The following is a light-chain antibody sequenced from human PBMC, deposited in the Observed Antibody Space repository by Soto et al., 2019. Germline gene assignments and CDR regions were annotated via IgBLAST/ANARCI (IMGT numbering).Light chain of an antibody. CDR1: QGIKNY. J-gene: IGKJ1*01. CDR2: AAS. Sequence: DIQLTQSPSFLSASVGDRVTITCRASQGIKNYLAWYQQKPGKAPKLLIYAASSLQSGVPSRFSGSGSGTQFTLTISSLQPEDFATYYCQQVNSYPQTFGQGTQVEIQ. V-gene: IGKV1-9*01. CDR3: QQVNSYPQT.